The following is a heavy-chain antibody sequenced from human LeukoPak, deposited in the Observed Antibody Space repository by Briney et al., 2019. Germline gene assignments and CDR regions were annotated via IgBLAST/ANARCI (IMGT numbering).Heavy chain of an antibody. J-gene: IGHJ4*02. V-gene: IGHV3-23*01. CDR2: ISGSGGST. CDR3: AKGSKRMIVVVASLEG. Sequence: GGSLRLSCAASGFTFSSYAMSWVRQAPGKGLEWVSAISGSGGSTYYADSVKGRFTISRDNSKNTLYLQMNSLRAEDTAVYYCAKGSKRMIVVVASLEGWGQGTLVTVSS. D-gene: IGHD3-22*01. CDR1: GFTFSSYA.